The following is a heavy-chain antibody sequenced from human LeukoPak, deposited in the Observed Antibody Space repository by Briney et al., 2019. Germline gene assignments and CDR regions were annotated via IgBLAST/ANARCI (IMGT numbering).Heavy chain of an antibody. J-gene: IGHJ6*02. Sequence: GGSLRLSCAASGFTFDDYAMHWVRHAPGKGLEWVSLISGDGGSTYYADSVKGRFTISRDNSKNSLYLQMNSLRTEDTALYYRAKVGQPASGDPYYYYGMDVWGQGTTVTVSS. CDR2: ISGDGGST. D-gene: IGHD3-10*01. CDR3: AKVGQPASGDPYYYYGMDV. CDR1: GFTFDDYA. V-gene: IGHV3-43*02.